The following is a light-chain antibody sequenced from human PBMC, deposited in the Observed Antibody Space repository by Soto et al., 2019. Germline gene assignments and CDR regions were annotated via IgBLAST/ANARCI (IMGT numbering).Light chain of an antibody. CDR3: QQSYSTPQT. Sequence: DIQMTQSPSSLSASVGDRVTITCRASQSISSYLNWYQQKPGKAPKLLIYAASSLQSGVPSRFSGSGSGTDFTLTISSPQPEDFATNYCQQSYSTPQTFGQGTKLEIK. CDR2: AAS. CDR1: QSISSY. V-gene: IGKV1-39*01. J-gene: IGKJ2*01.